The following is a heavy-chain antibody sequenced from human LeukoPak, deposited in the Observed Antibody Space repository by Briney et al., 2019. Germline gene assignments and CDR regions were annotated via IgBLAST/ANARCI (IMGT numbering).Heavy chain of an antibody. V-gene: IGHV4-39*01. D-gene: IGHD4-17*01. CDR1: SSYW. Sequence: SSYWMSWIRQPPGKGLEWIGSMYYIGSTYYNPSLKSRVTISVDTSKNQFSLKLSSVTAADTAVYYCARVPTVTFFDYWGQGTLVTVSS. CDR3: ARVPTVTFFDY. J-gene: IGHJ4*02. CDR2: MYYIGST.